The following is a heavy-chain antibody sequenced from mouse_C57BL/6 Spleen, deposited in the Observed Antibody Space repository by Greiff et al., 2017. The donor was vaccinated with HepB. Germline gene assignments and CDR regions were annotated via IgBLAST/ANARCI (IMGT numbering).Heavy chain of an antibody. CDR1: GYSFTSYY. V-gene: IGHV1-66*01. D-gene: IGHD2-4*01. CDR3: ARPYYDYDDYFDD. CDR2: IYPGSGNT. J-gene: IGHJ2*01. Sequence: QVQLQQSGPELVKPGASVKISCKASGYSFTSYYIHWVKQRPGQGLEWIGWIYPGSGNTKYNEKFKGKATLTADTSSSTAYMQLSSLTSEDSAVYYCARPYYDYDDYFDDWGQGTTLTVSS.